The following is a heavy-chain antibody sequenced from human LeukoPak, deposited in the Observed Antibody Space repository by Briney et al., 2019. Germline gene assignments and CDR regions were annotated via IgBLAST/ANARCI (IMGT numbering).Heavy chain of an antibody. J-gene: IGHJ4*02. D-gene: IGHD6-13*01. V-gene: IGHV1-2*02. CDR2: INPNSGGT. CDR3: ARGGSIAAAVAY. CDR1: GYTFTGYY. Sequence: ASVKVSCKASGYTFTGYYMHWVRQAPGQGLEWMGWINPNSGGTNYAQKFQGRVTMTSDTSISAAYMELSRLRSDNTAVYYCARGGSIAAAVAYWGQGTLVTVSS.